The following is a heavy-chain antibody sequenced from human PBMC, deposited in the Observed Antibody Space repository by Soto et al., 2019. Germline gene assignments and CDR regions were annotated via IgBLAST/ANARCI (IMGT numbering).Heavy chain of an antibody. J-gene: IGHJ6*02. Sequence: SVKVSCKASGGTFSSYAISWVRQAPGQGLEWMGGIIPIFGTANYAQKFQGRVAITADESTSTTYMELSSLRSEDTAVYYCARGTYYDFWSGYYTGEPKNYYGMDVWGQGTTVTVSS. CDR1: GGTFSSYA. D-gene: IGHD3-3*01. CDR3: ARGTYYDFWSGYYTGEPKNYYGMDV. V-gene: IGHV1-69*13. CDR2: IIPIFGTA.